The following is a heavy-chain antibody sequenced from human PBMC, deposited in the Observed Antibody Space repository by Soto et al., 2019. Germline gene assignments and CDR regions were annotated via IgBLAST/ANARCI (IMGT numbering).Heavy chain of an antibody. CDR1: GFNFSSYA. CDR2: ISGSGGST. D-gene: IGHD6-19*01. CDR3: AKNLFRQWLPPDAFDI. J-gene: IGHJ3*02. Sequence: PGGSLGLSCAASGFNFSSYAMSWVRQAPGKGLEWVSAISGSGGSTYYADSVKGRFTISRDNSKNTLYLQMNSLRAEDTAVYYCAKNLFRQWLPPDAFDIWGQGTMVTVSS. V-gene: IGHV3-23*01.